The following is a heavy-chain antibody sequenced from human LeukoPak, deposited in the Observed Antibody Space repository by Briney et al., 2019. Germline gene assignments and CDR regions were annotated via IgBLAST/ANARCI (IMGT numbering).Heavy chain of an antibody. CDR2: IGGGGSTT. Sequence: SGGSLRLSCAASGFTFSNYAMRWVRQAPGKGLEWVSSIGGGGSTTYYADSVKGRFTISRANSKNTLYLQMNGLRAEDTAVYYCTNGYCTGGLCHRYFDYWGQGALVTVSS. CDR1: GFTFSNYA. D-gene: IGHD2-8*02. J-gene: IGHJ4*02. CDR3: TNGYCTGGLCHRYFDY. V-gene: IGHV3-23*01.